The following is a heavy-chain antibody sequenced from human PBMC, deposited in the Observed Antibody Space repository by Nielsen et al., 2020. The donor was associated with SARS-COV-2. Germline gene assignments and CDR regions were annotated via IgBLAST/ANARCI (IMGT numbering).Heavy chain of an antibody. CDR1: GFTFSSYG. V-gene: IGHV3-33*01. Sequence: GGSLRLSCAASGFTFSSYGMHWVRQAPGKGLEWVAVIWYDGSNKYYADSVKGRFTISRDNSKNTLYLQMNSLRAEDTAVYYCARGFYGSGSYYPFDYWGQGTLVTVSS. D-gene: IGHD3-10*01. CDR2: IWYDGSNK. CDR3: ARGFYGSGSYYPFDY. J-gene: IGHJ4*02.